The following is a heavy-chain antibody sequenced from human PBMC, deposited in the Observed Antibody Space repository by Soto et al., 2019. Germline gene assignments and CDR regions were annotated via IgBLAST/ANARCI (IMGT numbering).Heavy chain of an antibody. CDR1: GGSISSYY. Sequence: SETLSLTCTVSGGSISSYYWSWIRQPAGKGLEWIGRIYTSGSTNYNPSLKSRVTMSVDTSKNQFSLKLSSVTAADTAVYYCARDVIAARVLYYYYGMDVWGQGTTVTVSS. CDR2: IYTSGST. D-gene: IGHD6-6*01. J-gene: IGHJ6*02. V-gene: IGHV4-4*07. CDR3: ARDVIAARVLYYYYGMDV.